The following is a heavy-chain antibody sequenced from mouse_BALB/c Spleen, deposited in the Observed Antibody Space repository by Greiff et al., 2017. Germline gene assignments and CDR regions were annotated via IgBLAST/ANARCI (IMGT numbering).Heavy chain of an antibody. D-gene: IGHD1-1*01. Sequence: VHVKQSGPELVKPGASVKMSCKASGYTFTSYVMHWVKQKPGQGLEWIGYINPYNDGTKYNEKFKGKATLTSDKSSSTAYMELSSLTSEDSAVYYCARARDYGSSLYAMDYWGQGTSVTVSS. V-gene: IGHV1-14*01. J-gene: IGHJ4*01. CDR1: GYTFTSYV. CDR2: INPYNDGT. CDR3: ARARDYGSSLYAMDY.